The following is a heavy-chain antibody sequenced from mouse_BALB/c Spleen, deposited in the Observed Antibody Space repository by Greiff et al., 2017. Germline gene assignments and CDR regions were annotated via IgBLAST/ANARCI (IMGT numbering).Heavy chain of an antibody. CDR1: GFTFSSYA. CDR2: ISSGGSYT. D-gene: IGHD2-14*01. Sequence: EVQWVESGGGLVKPGGSLKLSCAASGFTFSSYAMSWVRQSPEKRLEWVAEISSGGSYTYYPDTVTGRFTISRDNAKNTLYLEMSSLRSEDTAMYYCARDYRYDGYWGQGTLVTVSA. V-gene: IGHV5-9-4*01. J-gene: IGHJ3*01. CDR3: ARDYRYDGY.